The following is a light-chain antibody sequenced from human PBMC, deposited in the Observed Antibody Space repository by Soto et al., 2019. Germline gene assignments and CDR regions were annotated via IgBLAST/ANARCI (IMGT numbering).Light chain of an antibody. J-gene: IGKJ5*01. CDR1: HSVYTY. V-gene: IGKV3-11*01. CDR3: QQYNNWPIT. Sequence: EVVLTQSPATVSLSPGERATLSFRASHSVYTYLALYQQKPGQAPRLLIFDASKRATGIPDRFSGSGSGTEFTLTISSLQSEDFEVYYCQQYNNWPITFGQGTRLEIK. CDR2: DAS.